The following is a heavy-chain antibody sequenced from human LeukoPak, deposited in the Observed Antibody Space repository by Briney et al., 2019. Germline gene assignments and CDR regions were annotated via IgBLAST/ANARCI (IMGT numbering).Heavy chain of an antibody. J-gene: IGHJ6*02. CDR2: INHSGST. D-gene: IGHD4-17*01. Sequence: SETLSLTCAVYGGSFSGYYWSWIRQPPGKGLEWIGEINHSGSTNYNPSLKSRVTISVDTSKNQFSLKLSSVTAADTAVYYCARYTVTKPYYYYGMDVWGQGTTVTVS. CDR3: ARYTVTKPYYYYGMDV. V-gene: IGHV4-34*01. CDR1: GGSFSGYY.